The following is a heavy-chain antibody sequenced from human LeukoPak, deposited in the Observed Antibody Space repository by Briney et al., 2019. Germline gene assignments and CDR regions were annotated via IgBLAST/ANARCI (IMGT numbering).Heavy chain of an antibody. CDR1: GFSFSNYA. Sequence: GGSLRLSCSASGFSFSNYAMSWVRQAPGKGLEWVSGVSASGGSTYYVDSVKGRFTISRDNSKNTLHLQMNSLRAEDTATYYCVKGCDITCYRSDSWGQGTLATVSS. V-gene: IGHV3-23*01. CDR3: VKGCDITCYRSDS. J-gene: IGHJ4*02. CDR2: VSASGGST. D-gene: IGHD3-16*02.